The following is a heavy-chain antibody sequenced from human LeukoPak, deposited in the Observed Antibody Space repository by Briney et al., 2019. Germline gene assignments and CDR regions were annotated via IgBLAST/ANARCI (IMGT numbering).Heavy chain of an antibody. CDR3: AKGGDYEIYYSYYYMDV. D-gene: IGHD4-17*01. Sequence: GESLRLSCAASGFTFSNYAMSWVRQAPGKGLEWVSAISGSGGSTYYADSVKGRFTISRDNSKNTLYLQLNSLRAEDTAVYYCAKGGDYEIYYSYYYMDVWGKGTTVTVSS. CDR2: ISGSGGST. V-gene: IGHV3-23*01. CDR1: GFTFSNYA. J-gene: IGHJ6*03.